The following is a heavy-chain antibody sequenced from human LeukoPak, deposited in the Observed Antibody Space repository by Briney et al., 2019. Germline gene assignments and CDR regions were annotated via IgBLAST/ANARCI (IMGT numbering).Heavy chain of an antibody. CDR2: MNPNSSNT. CDR3: AGCSSTSIDAFDI. J-gene: IGHJ3*02. Sequence: VASVKVSCKASGYTFTSYDINWVRQATGQGLEWMGWMNPNSSNTGYAQKFQGRVTMTRNTSISTAYMELSSLRSEDTAVYYCAGCSSTSIDAFDIWGQGTMVTVSS. CDR1: GYTFTSYD. V-gene: IGHV1-8*01. D-gene: IGHD2-2*01.